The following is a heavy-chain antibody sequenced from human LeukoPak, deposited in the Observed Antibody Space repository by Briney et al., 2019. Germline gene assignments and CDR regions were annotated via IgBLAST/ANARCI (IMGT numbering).Heavy chain of an antibody. D-gene: IGHD3-22*01. J-gene: IGHJ3*02. CDR2: IYYGGNT. Sequence: PSETLSLTCAVSGGSITSSNYYWGWIRQPPGKGLEWIGSIYYGGNTHSNPSLKSRVTISVDTSKNQFSLKLSSVTAADTAVYYCARPIYYQDAFDIWGQGTMVTVSS. V-gene: IGHV4-39*01. CDR3: ARPIYYQDAFDI. CDR1: GGSITSSNYY.